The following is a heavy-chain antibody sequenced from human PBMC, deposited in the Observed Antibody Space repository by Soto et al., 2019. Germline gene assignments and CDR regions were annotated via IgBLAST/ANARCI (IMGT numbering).Heavy chain of an antibody. CDR1: GASVSTGVYY. CDR2: IDNSGST. D-gene: IGHD3-10*02. CDR3: AGAVSDFDVRRYRTTYFDQ. V-gene: IGHV4-31*03. Sequence: SETLSLTCTVSGASVSTGVYYWTWIRQHPGKGLEWIGYIDNSGSTYYNPSLTGRVDISVDTSKNEFSLNLQSLTAADTAFYYCAGAVSDFDVRRYRTTYFDQWGQGILVTVLL. J-gene: IGHJ4*02.